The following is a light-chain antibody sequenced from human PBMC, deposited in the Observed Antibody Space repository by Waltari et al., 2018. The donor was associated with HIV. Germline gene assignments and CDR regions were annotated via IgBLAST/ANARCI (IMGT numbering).Light chain of an antibody. Sequence: QSALTQPASVSGSPGQSITISCTGASSDVGCYDCISWYQQHPGKAPIPIIYEVTNRPSGVANRFFGSKSANTASLTISGLQADDEADYYCSYTGTNSLHFGGGTKVTVL. CDR2: EVT. CDR3: SYTGTNSLH. V-gene: IGLV2-14*01. J-gene: IGLJ2*01. CDR1: SSDVGCYDC.